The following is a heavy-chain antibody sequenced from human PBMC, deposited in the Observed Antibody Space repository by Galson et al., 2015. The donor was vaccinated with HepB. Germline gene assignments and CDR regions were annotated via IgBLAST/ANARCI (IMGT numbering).Heavy chain of an antibody. Sequence: SLRLSCAASGFTFDDYTMHWVRQAPGKGLEWVSLISWDGGSTYYADSVKGRFTISRDNSKNSLYLQMNSLRTEDTALYYCAKGGRGYDGGYFDYWGQGTLVTVSS. V-gene: IGHV3-43*01. J-gene: IGHJ4*02. CDR1: GFTFDDYT. CDR2: ISWDGGST. D-gene: IGHD3-10*01. CDR3: AKGGRGYDGGYFDY.